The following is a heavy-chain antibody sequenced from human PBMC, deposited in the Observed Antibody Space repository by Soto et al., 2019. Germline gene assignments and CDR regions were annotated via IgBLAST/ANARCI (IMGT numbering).Heavy chain of an antibody. CDR3: AMVDVYVTPSPQDV. Sequence: ASVKVSCKASGYRFTSYGIGWVRQAPGQGLEWMGWINAYNGNTNYAQNLQGRVTLATDTSTSTAYMELRSLRSNDTAVYYCAMVDVYVTPSPQDVWGQGTTVTVSS. D-gene: IGHD3-16*01. V-gene: IGHV1-18*01. CDR1: GYRFTSYG. CDR2: INAYNGNT. J-gene: IGHJ6*02.